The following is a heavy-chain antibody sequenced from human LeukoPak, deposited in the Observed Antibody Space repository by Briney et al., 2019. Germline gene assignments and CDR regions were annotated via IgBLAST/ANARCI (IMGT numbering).Heavy chain of an antibody. CDR3: ARGSWFGNSGSRYYFDY. D-gene: IGHD5-12*01. J-gene: IGHJ4*02. Sequence: SVKVSCKASGGTFSSYAISWVRQAPGQGLEWMGGIIPIFGTANYAQKFQGRVTITTDESTSTAYMELSSLRSEDSAVYCCARGSWFGNSGSRYYFDYWGQGTLVTVSS. CDR2: IIPIFGTA. V-gene: IGHV1-69*05. CDR1: GGTFSSYA.